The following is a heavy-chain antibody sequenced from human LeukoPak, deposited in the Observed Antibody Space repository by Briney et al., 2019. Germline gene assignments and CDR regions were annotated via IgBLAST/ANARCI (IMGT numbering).Heavy chain of an antibody. V-gene: IGHV3-7*01. D-gene: IGHD2-8*02. CDR1: GFIFNSHW. CDR3: ARVRTEWYIDL. CDR2: IRQDGDEK. Sequence: GGSLRLSCAGSGFIFNSHWMTWVRQAPGMGLEWVGNIRQDGDEKFYADSVRGRFTISRDNAKNSLYLHLNSLRAGDTAIYCARVRTEWYIDLWGRGTLVTVSP. J-gene: IGHJ2*01.